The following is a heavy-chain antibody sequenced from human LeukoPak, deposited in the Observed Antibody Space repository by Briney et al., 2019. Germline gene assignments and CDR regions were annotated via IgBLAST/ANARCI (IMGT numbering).Heavy chain of an antibody. Sequence: ETLSLTCAVSGGSISSGGYSWSWIRQPPGKGLEWIGYIYYSGSTNYNPSLKSRVTISVDTSKNQFSLKLSSVTAADTAVYYCARDRLRFVYWGQGTLVTVSS. CDR2: IYYSGST. CDR1: GGSISSGGYS. V-gene: IGHV4-61*08. J-gene: IGHJ4*02. CDR3: ARDRLRFVY.